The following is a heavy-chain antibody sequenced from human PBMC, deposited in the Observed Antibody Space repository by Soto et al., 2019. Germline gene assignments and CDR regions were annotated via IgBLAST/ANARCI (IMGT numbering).Heavy chain of an antibody. CDR3: ARDLRWKTDDIDFDH. CDR2: ISSSGTTI. Sequence: QVQLVESGGGLVKPGGSLRLSCAASGFTFSDYYMSWIRQAPGKGLEWLSYISSSGTTIYYADSVKGRFIISRDNAKKALYLQMNSLRAEDTAMYYCARDLRWKTDDIDFDHWGQGTLVTVSS. CDR1: GFTFSDYY. V-gene: IGHV3-11*01. J-gene: IGHJ4*02. D-gene: IGHD3-9*01.